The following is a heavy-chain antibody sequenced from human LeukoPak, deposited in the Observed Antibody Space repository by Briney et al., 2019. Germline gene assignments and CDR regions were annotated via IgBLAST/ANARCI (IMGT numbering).Heavy chain of an antibody. CDR3: ARELRSDRRWGY. D-gene: IGHD3-16*01. CDR2: IIPILGIA. J-gene: IGHJ4*02. Sequence: SVKVSCKASGYTFTGYYMHWVRQAPGQGLEWMGRIIPILGIANYAQKFQGRVTITADKSTSTAYMELSSLRSEDTAVHYCARELRSDRRWGYWGQGTLVTVSS. CDR1: GYTFTGYY. V-gene: IGHV1-69*04.